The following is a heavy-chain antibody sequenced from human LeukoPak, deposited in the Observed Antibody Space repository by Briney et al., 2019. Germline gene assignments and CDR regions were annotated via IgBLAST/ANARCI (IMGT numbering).Heavy chain of an antibody. CDR1: GFTFSSYS. V-gene: IGHV3-21*01. CDR2: ISSSSSYI. CDR3: AIENTIFGVYYGMDV. Sequence: GGSLRLSCAASGFTFSSYSMNWVRQAPGKGLEWVSSISSSSSYIYYADSVKGRFTISRDNAKNSLYLQMNSLRAEDTAVYYCAIENTIFGVYYGMDVWGQGTTVTVSS. D-gene: IGHD3-3*01. J-gene: IGHJ6*02.